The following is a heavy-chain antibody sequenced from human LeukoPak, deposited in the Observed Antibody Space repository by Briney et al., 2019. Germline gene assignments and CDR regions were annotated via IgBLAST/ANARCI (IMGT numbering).Heavy chain of an antibody. J-gene: IGHJ5*02. CDR2: INTNTGNP. V-gene: IGHV7-4-1*02. Sequence: ASVKVSCKASGYTFTSYDINWVRQAPGQGLEWMGWINTNTGNPTYAQGFTGRFVFSLDTSVSTAYLRISSLKAEDTAVYYCARHPHSSGYGNWFDPWGQGTLVTVSS. CDR1: GYTFTSYD. CDR3: ARHPHSSGYGNWFDP. D-gene: IGHD3-22*01.